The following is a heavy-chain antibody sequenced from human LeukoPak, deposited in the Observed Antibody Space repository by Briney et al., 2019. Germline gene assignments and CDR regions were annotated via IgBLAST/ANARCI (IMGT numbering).Heavy chain of an antibody. CDR2: ISGSGGST. Sequence: GGSLRLSCAASGFTFSSYGMSWVRQAPGKGLEWVSAISGSGGSTYYADSVKGRFTISRDNSKNTLYLQMNSLRAEDTALYYCARVKLGAFDIWGQGTMVTVSS. J-gene: IGHJ3*02. V-gene: IGHV3-23*01. CDR1: GFTFSSYG. D-gene: IGHD7-27*01. CDR3: ARVKLGAFDI.